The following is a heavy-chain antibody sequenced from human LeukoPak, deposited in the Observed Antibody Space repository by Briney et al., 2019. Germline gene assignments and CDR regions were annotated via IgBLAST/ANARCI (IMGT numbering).Heavy chain of an antibody. D-gene: IGHD2-2*01. V-gene: IGHV5-51*01. Sequence: GESLKISCKGSGYSFTSYWIGWVRQLPGKGLEWMGIIYPGDSDTRYSPSFQGQVTISADKSISTAYLQWSSLKASDTAMYYCARLRTPYCSSTSCWGSYYYGMDVWGQGTTVTVSS. CDR1: GYSFTSYW. J-gene: IGHJ6*02. CDR3: ARLRTPYCSSTSCWGSYYYGMDV. CDR2: IYPGDSDT.